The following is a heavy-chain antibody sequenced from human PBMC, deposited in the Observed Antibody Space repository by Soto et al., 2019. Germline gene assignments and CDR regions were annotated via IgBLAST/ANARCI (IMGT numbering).Heavy chain of an antibody. CDR1: GYSFTSYW. J-gene: IGHJ5*02. CDR2: IYPGDSDT. CDR3: ARFTAARYNWFDP. Sequence: GESVKISFKGSGYSFTSYWIGWMRQMPGKGLEWMGIIYPGDSDTRYSPSFQGQVTISADKSISTAYLQWSSLKASDTAMYYCARFTAARYNWFDPWGQGTLVTVSS. D-gene: IGHD6-25*01. V-gene: IGHV5-51*01.